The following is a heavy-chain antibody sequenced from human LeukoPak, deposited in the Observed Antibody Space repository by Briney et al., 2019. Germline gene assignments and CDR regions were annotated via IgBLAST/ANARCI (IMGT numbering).Heavy chain of an antibody. CDR2: INPNSGGT. CDR3: AREGPDGYSGYDSVGPFEY. J-gene: IGHJ4*02. V-gene: IGHV1-2*02. D-gene: IGHD5-12*01. Sequence: ASVKVSCKASGYTFTGYYMHWVRQAPGQGLEWMGWINPNSGGTNYAQKFQGRVTMTRDTSISTAYMELSRLRSDDTAVYYCAREGPDGYSGYDSVGPFEYWGQGTLVTVSS. CDR1: GYTFTGYY.